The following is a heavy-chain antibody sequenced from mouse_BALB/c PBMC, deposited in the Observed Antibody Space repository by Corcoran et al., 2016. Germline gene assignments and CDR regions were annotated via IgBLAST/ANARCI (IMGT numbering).Heavy chain of an antibody. J-gene: IGHJ4*01. CDR3: ARSLYGNWAMDY. CDR1: GYSFTGYY. D-gene: IGHD2-1*01. V-gene: IGHV1-26*01. CDR2: INPYNGAT. Sequence: EVQLQQSGPELVKPGASVKISCKASGYSFTGYYMHWVKQSNVKSLEWIGRINPYNGATSYNQNFKDKASLTVDKSSSTAYMELHSLTSEDSAVYYCARSLYGNWAMDYWGQGTSVTVSS.